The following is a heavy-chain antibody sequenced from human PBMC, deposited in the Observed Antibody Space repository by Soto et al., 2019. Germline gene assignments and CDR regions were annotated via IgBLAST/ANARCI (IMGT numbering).Heavy chain of an antibody. CDR1: GYTFTGYF. CDR2: INPNSGGT. J-gene: IGHJ4*01. D-gene: IGHD3-22*01. V-gene: IGHV1-2*04. Sequence: QVQLVQSGAEVKKPGASVKVSCKASGYTFTGYFIHWVRQAPGQGLEWMGWINPNSGGTNYAQKFQGCVTMTRDTSISTASRELSRLRSDDTAVYYCARGGGSYYYDSSGSSNFDYWGHGTLVTVSS. CDR3: ARGGGSYYYDSSGSSNFDY.